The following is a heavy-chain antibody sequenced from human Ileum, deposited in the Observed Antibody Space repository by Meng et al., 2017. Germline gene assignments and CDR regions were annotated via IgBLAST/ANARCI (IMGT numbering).Heavy chain of an antibody. CDR2: ISNSGNT. Sequence: LQATGPALRQPSGPLSLAWAASGDSIGNSKWWSWLRQPPGKGLEWIGEISNSGNTVYSPSLKSRVRISLDKSNNQFSLTLNSVTAADTAMYYCARERIRELGLFDSWGQGTLVTVSS. CDR3: ARERIRELGLFDS. D-gene: IGHD3-10*01. J-gene: IGHJ4*02. V-gene: IGHV4-4*02. CDR1: GDSIGNSKW.